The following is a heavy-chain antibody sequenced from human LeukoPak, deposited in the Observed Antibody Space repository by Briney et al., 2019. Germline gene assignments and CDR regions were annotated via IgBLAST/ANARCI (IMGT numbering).Heavy chain of an antibody. CDR3: ARGAVAVTDAFDI. CDR2: MNPNSGNT. J-gene: IGHJ3*02. Sequence: ASVKVSCKASGYTFTSYDINWVRQATGPGLEWMGWMNPNSGNTGYAQKFQGRVTMTRNTSISTAYMELSSLRSEDTAVYYCARGAVAVTDAFDIWGQGTMVTVSS. V-gene: IGHV1-8*01. CDR1: GYTFTSYD. D-gene: IGHD6-19*01.